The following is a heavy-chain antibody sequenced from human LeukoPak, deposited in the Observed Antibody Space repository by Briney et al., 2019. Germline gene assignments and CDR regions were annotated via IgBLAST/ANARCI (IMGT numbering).Heavy chain of an antibody. Sequence: SETLSLTCTVSGGSISSSSYYWGWIRQPPGKGLEWIGSIYYSGSTYYNPSLKSRVTISVDTSKNQFSLKLSSVTAADTAVYYCARGRRDSSKGRAEVYYMGVWGKGTTVTVSS. CDR2: IYYSGST. V-gene: IGHV4-39*07. CDR3: ARGRRDSSKGRAEVYYMGV. J-gene: IGHJ6*03. CDR1: GGSISSSSYY. D-gene: IGHD6-13*01.